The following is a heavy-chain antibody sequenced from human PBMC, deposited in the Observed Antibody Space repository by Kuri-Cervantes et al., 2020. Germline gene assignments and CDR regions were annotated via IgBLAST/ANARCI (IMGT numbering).Heavy chain of an antibody. CDR3: ARVAAGTGTFNY. CDR1: GGSFSGYY. Sequence: ESLKISCAVYGGSFSGYYWSWIRQPPGKGLEWIGEINHSGSTKYNPSLKSRVTISVDTSKNQLSLKLSSVTAADTAVYFCARVAAGTGTFNYWGQGTLVTDSS. D-gene: IGHD6-13*01. CDR2: INHSGST. J-gene: IGHJ4*02. V-gene: IGHV4-34*01.